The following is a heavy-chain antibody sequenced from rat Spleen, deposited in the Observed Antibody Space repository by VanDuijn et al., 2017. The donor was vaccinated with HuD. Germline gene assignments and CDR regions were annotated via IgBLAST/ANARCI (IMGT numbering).Heavy chain of an antibody. CDR2: INYDGSSI. CDR3: TSNNFDY. CDR1: GFTFSDYD. Sequence: EVQLVESGGGLVQPGRSMKLSCAASGFTFSDYDMSWVRQAPRKSLEWVATINYDGSSIYYRDTVKGRFTISRDNAKSTLYLQMDSLRSEDTATYYCTSNNFDYWGQGVMVTVSS. D-gene: IGHD1-10*01. J-gene: IGHJ2*01. V-gene: IGHV5-7*01.